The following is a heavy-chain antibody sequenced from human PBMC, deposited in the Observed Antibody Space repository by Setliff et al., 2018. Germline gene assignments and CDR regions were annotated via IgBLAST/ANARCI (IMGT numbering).Heavy chain of an antibody. CDR1: GYTFTSYD. CDR2: MNPNSGNT. J-gene: IGHJ6*02. V-gene: IGHV1-8*01. CDR3: ARDHDNPYYDYGDVDLSDYYYYGMDV. D-gene: IGHD4-17*01. Sequence: ASVKVSCKASGYTFTSYDINWVRQATGQGLEWMGWMNPNSGNTGYAQKFQGRVTMTRNTSISTAYMELSSLRSEDTAVYYCARDHDNPYYDYGDVDLSDYYYYGMDVWGQGTTVTVSS.